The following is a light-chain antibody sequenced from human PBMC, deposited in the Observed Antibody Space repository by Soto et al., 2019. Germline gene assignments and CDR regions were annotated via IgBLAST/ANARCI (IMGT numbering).Light chain of an antibody. CDR1: QSVSRN. CDR2: GAS. V-gene: IGKV3-15*01. CDR3: QQYNIWPPWLT. J-gene: IGKJ4*01. Sequence: EIVTTQSPVTLSMSPGERATLSCRASQSVSRNLAWYQQKPGQAPRLLIYGASIRATGIPARFSGSGSGTEFTLTISSLQSEDFAVYYCQQYNIWPPWLTFGGGTKVEIK.